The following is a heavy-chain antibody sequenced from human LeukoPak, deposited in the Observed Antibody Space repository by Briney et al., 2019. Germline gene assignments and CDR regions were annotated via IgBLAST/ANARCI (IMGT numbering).Heavy chain of an antibody. CDR1: GFTFSSYS. CDR3: ATGTLGGWHYFDY. V-gene: IGHV3-48*01. CDR2: ISSSSSTI. D-gene: IGHD2-15*01. Sequence: GGSLRLSCAASGFTFSSYSMNWVRQAPGKGLEWVSYISSSSSTIYYADSVKGRFTISRDNAKNSLYLQMNSLRAEETAVYYCATGTLGGWHYFDYWGQGTLVTVSS. J-gene: IGHJ4*02.